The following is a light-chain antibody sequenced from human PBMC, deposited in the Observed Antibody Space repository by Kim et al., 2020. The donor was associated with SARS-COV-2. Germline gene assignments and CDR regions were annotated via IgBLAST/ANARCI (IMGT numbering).Light chain of an antibody. J-gene: IGLJ2*01. Sequence: QSVLTQPASVSGSHGQSITISCTGTSSDVGSYNLVSWYQQHPGKAPKLMIYEVSKRPSGVSNRFSGSKSGNTASLTISGLQAEDEADYYCCSYVVFGGGTQLTVL. CDR3: CSYVV. CDR1: SSDVGSYNL. CDR2: EVS. V-gene: IGLV2-23*02.